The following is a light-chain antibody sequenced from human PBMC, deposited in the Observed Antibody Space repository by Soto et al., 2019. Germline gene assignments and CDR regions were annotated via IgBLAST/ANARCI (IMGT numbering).Light chain of an antibody. CDR3: SSFADTSTVV. CDR2: EVS. CDR1: SSDVGGYNY. Sequence: QSALTQPASVSGSPGQSITISCTGSSSDVGGYNYVSWYQQHPGKAPKLMIYEVSKRPSGVSNRFSGSKSGNTASLTISGLQVEDDADYYCSSFADTSTVVFGGRTKLTVL. V-gene: IGLV2-14*01. J-gene: IGLJ2*01.